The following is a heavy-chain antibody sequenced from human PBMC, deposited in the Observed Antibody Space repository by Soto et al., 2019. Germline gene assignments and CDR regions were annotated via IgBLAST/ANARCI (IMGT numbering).Heavy chain of an antibody. Sequence: GGSLRLSCAASGFTFSSYWMHWVRQAPGKGLVWVSRINSDGSSTSYADSVKGRFTISRDNAKNTLYLQMNSLRAEDTAVYYCARPPFLEWLPFDYWGQGTLVTVSS. J-gene: IGHJ4*02. V-gene: IGHV3-74*01. CDR1: GFTFSSYW. CDR2: INSDGSST. CDR3: ARPPFLEWLPFDY. D-gene: IGHD3-3*02.